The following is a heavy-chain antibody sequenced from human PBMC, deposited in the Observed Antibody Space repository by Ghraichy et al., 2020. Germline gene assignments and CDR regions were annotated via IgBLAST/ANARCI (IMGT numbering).Heavy chain of an antibody. CDR3: ARALFSNYVWFDP. CDR1: GGSFSGYY. CDR2: INHSGST. V-gene: IGHV4-34*01. D-gene: IGHD4-11*01. J-gene: IGHJ5*02. Sequence: TLSLTCAVYGGSFSGYYWSWIRQPPGKGLEWIGEINHSGSTNYNPSLKSRVTISVDTSKNQFSLKLSSVTAADTAVYYCARALFSNYVWFDPWGQGTLVTVSS.